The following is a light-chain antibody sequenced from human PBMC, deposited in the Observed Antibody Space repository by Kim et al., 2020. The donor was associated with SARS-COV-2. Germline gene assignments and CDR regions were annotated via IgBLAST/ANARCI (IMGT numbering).Light chain of an antibody. J-gene: IGLJ2*01. CDR1: NSNSGNNY. CDR2: DNN. Sequence: GRKLTMSCSGSNSNSGNNYVSWYQQLPATAPKLLIYDNNKRHSGIPDRFSGSKSGTSATLGITGLQTGDEAEYYCGTWDNSLNGVVFGGGTQLTVL. V-gene: IGLV1-51*01. CDR3: GTWDNSLNGVV.